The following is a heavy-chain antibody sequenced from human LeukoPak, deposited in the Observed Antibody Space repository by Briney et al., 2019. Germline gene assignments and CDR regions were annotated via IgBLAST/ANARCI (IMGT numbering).Heavy chain of an antibody. J-gene: IGHJ6*02. V-gene: IGHV3-11*01. CDR2: ISSGTTV. D-gene: IGHD2-2*02. CDR1: GFTFSDYY. Sequence: GGSLRLSCAASGFTFSDYYMTWIRQAPGKGLEWLSYISSGTTVYYAESVKGRFTIPRDNAKNSLFLQMNSLRTEDTAVYFCGGGRIHYTGMDVRGQGTTVTVSS. CDR3: GGGRIHYTGMDV.